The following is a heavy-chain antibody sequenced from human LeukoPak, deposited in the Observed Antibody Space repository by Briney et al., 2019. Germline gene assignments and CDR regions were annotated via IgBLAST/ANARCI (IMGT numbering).Heavy chain of an antibody. CDR3: ARGLSGYASSLGY. Sequence: PGGSLRLSCAASGFTFSSYWMHWVRQAPGKGLVWVSRINSDGSSTSYADSVRGRFSISRDNAKDTLYLQMNSLRAEDTAVYYCARGLSGYASSLGYWGQGTLVTVSA. CDR2: INSDGSST. V-gene: IGHV3-74*01. J-gene: IGHJ4*02. D-gene: IGHD6-6*01. CDR1: GFTFSSYW.